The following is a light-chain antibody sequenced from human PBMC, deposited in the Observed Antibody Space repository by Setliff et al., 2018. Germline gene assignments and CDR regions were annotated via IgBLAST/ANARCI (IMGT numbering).Light chain of an antibody. V-gene: IGLV2-14*03. CDR3: SSFTTSSTLV. J-gene: IGLJ3*02. Sequence: QSVLTQPASVSGSPRQSITIPCTGTSSDVGGYNSVSWYQHHPGKAPKLMIYDVSYRPSGVSNRFSGSKSGNTASLTISGLQTKDEAHYYCSSFTTSSTLVFGGGTKVT. CDR1: SSDVGGYNS. CDR2: DVS.